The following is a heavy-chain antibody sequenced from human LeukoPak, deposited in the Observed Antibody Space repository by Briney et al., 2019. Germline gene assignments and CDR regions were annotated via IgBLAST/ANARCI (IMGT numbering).Heavy chain of an antibody. V-gene: IGHV3-23*01. CDR3: AKGPVVTATYNWFDP. CDR1: GFSFNTYA. J-gene: IGHJ5*02. CDR2: ISGGGGTT. Sequence: GGSLRLSCAASGFSFNTYAMSWVRQAPGKGLEWVSAISGGGGTTYYADSVKGRFTISRDNSKNTLYLQMNSLRVDDTALYYCAKGPVVTATYNWFDPWGQGALVTVSS. D-gene: IGHD2-21*02.